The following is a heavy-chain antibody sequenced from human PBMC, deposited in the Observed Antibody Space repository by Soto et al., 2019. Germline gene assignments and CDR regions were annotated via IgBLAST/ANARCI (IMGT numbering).Heavy chain of an antibody. J-gene: IGHJ4*02. D-gene: IGHD3-3*01. Sequence: SVTLPLTCTVSGGSIGSSSYYWGWIRQPPGKGLEWIGSIYYSGSTYYNPSLKSRVTISVDTSKNQFSLKVSSVTAADTAVYYCARLGVVYNFDYWGQGTLVTVSS. CDR1: GGSIGSSSYY. V-gene: IGHV4-39*01. CDR2: IYYSGST. CDR3: ARLGVVYNFDY.